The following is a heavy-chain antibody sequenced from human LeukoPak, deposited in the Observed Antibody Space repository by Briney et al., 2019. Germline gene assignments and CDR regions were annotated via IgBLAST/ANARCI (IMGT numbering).Heavy chain of an antibody. CDR2: ISSSSSYI. V-gene: IGHV3-21*01. D-gene: IGHD4-17*01. Sequence: PGGSLRLSCTASGFMFSDYWMNWVRQAPGKGLEWVSSISSSSSYIYYADSVKGRFTISRDNAKNSLYLQMNSLRAEDTAVYYCARDGDYAKPDYWGQGTLVTVSS. CDR3: ARDGDYAKPDY. CDR1: GFMFSDYW. J-gene: IGHJ4*02.